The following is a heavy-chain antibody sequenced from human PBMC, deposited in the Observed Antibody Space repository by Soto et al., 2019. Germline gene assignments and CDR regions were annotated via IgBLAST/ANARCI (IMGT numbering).Heavy chain of an antibody. V-gene: IGHV3-30-3*01. CDR3: ARDPNTMGDQYWAANWFDS. CDR1: GFTFGTYP. Sequence: QVQLVESGGGVVQPGRSLRLSCAVSGFTFGTYPMHWVRQAPGKGLEWVAIISNDGSAKYYADSVKGRFTISRDNSENTLYLEMNSLTSADTAVYYCARDPNTMGDQYWAANWFDSWGQGTLVTVSS. J-gene: IGHJ5*01. CDR2: ISNDGSAK. D-gene: IGHD3-10*01.